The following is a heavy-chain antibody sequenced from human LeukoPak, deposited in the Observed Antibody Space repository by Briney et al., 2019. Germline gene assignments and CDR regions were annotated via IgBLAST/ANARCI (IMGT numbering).Heavy chain of an antibody. CDR1: GFTVSSNY. CDR2: NYSGGST. CDR3: ARGRGSYYFDY. J-gene: IGHJ4*02. V-gene: IGHV3-53*01. Sequence: PGGSLRLSCAASGFTVSSNYMSWVRQAPGKGLEWVSVNYSGGSTYYADSVKGRFTISRDNSKNTLYLQMNSLRAEDTAVYYCARGRGSYYFDYWGQGTLVTVSS. D-gene: IGHD1-26*01.